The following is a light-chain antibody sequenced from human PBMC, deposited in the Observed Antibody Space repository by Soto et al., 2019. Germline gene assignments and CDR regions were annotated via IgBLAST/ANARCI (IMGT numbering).Light chain of an antibody. CDR3: QQYCCSPLT. J-gene: IGKJ4*01. CDR1: QTVSHNY. Sequence: EIVLTQSPGTLSLSPGGGATLSCRASQTVSHNYLAWYQQKPGQAPRLLIHGASSRVTGIPDRFSGSGSGTDFTLTIRKLEPEDFAVYYCQQYCCSPLTFGGGTKVDIK. CDR2: GAS. V-gene: IGKV3-20*01.